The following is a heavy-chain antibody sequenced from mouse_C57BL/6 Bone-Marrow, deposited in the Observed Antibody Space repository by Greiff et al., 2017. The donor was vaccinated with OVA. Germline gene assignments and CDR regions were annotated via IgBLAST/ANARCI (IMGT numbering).Heavy chain of an antibody. CDR1: GFTFSDYY. J-gene: IGHJ3*01. CDR2: ISNGGGST. V-gene: IGHV5-12*01. Sequence: EVQVVESGGGLVQPGGSLKLSCAASGFTFSDYYMYWVRQTPEKRLEWVAYISNGGGSTYYPDTVKGRFTISRDNAKNTLYLQMSRLKSEDTAMYYCARQAYDYFAYWGQGTLVTVSA. D-gene: IGHD2-4*01. CDR3: ARQAYDYFAY.